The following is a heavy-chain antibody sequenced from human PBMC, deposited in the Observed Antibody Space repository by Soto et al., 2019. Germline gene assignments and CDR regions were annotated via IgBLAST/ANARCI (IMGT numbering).Heavy chain of an antibody. Sequence: QVQLVQSGAEVKKPGASVKVSCKASGYIFSNYGISWVRQAPGQGREWMGWISAYNGNTNYAQKLQGRVAMTTDTSTTTAYMELRSLRSDDTAVYYCARDYGSGNYRFDPWGQGTLVTVSS. CDR1: GYIFSNYG. J-gene: IGHJ5*02. CDR2: ISAYNGNT. CDR3: ARDYGSGNYRFDP. D-gene: IGHD3-10*01. V-gene: IGHV1-18*01.